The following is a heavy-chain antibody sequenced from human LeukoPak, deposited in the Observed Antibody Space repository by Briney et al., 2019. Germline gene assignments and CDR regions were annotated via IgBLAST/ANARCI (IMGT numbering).Heavy chain of an antibody. Sequence: GGSLRLSCAASGFTFSSYWMSWVRQAPGKGLEWVANIKQDGSEKYYVDSVKGRFTISRDNSKNTLYLQMNSLRAEDTAVYYCAGSYSGYEPDYWGQGTLVTVSS. V-gene: IGHV3-7*03. CDR1: GFTFSSYW. CDR3: AGSYSGYEPDY. J-gene: IGHJ4*02. D-gene: IGHD5-12*01. CDR2: IKQDGSEK.